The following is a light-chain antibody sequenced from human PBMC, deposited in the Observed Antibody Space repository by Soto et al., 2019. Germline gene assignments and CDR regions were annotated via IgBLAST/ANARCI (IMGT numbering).Light chain of an antibody. CDR3: QQYGYLVT. CDR1: QSITNNY. J-gene: IGKJ4*01. Sequence: EVVLTQSPGTLSLSPGERATLSCRASQSITNNYLAWYQQKPGRAHRLLIYVASSRATGIPDRFSGSGSGTDFTLTISRLEPEDFAMYYCQQYGYLVTFGGGTKVDIK. CDR2: VAS. V-gene: IGKV3-20*01.